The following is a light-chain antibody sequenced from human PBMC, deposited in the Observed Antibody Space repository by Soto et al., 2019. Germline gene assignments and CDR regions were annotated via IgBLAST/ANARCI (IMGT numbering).Light chain of an antibody. V-gene: IGLV1-51*02. CDR3: GTWDSSLSAGGI. Sequence: QSALTQPPSVSAAPGQTVTISCSGSSSNIGKNFVSWYQQLPGTAPQLLIYENNKRPSGIPDRFSGSKSGTSATLGITGLQTGEEADYYCGTWDSSLSAGGIFGTGTKVTVL. CDR2: ENN. J-gene: IGLJ1*01. CDR1: SSNIGKNF.